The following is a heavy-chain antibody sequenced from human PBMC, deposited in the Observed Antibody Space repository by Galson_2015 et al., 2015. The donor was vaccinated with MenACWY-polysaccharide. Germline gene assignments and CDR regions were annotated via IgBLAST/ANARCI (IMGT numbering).Heavy chain of an antibody. CDR3: AKASQWGAAAVGSFDH. V-gene: IGHV3-23*01. CDR1: GFSITSYA. J-gene: IGHJ4*02. D-gene: IGHD6-13*01. Sequence: SLRLSCAVSGFSITSYAVNWVRQAPGKGLEWVAVISGSGTNIQYVDSVKGRFTISRGTSKSTLYLQMNSLRAEDTAKYYCAKASQWGAAAVGSFDHWGQGTLVTVSS. CDR2: ISGSGTNI.